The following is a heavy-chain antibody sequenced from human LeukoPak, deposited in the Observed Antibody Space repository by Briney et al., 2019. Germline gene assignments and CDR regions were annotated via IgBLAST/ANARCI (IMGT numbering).Heavy chain of an antibody. CDR3: ARGSSESSFDY. CDR2: INHSGST. V-gene: IGHV4-34*01. D-gene: IGHD1-26*01. Sequence: SETLSLTCAVYGGSFSGYYWSWIRQPPGKGLEWIGEINHSGSTNYNPSLKSRVTISVDTFKNQFSLKLSSVTAADTAVYYCARGSSESSFDYWGQGTLVTVSS. J-gene: IGHJ4*02. CDR1: GGSFSGYY.